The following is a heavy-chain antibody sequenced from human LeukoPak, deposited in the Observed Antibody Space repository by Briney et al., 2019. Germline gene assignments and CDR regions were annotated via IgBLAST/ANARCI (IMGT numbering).Heavy chain of an antibody. D-gene: IGHD2/OR15-2a*01. J-gene: IGHJ4*02. V-gene: IGHV4-4*02. CDR1: GGSISSSNW. CDR2: IYHSGST. Sequence: PSETLSLTCAVSGGSISSSNWWSWVRQPPGKGLEWIGEIYHSGSTNYNPSLKSRITISVDTSKNQFSLKMRSVTAADTAVYYCARPTSKLGSFDYWGQGTLVTVSS. CDR3: ARPTSKLGSFDY.